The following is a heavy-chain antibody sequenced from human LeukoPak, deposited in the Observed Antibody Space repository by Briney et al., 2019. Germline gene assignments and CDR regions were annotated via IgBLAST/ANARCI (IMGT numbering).Heavy chain of an antibody. CDR1: GFTFSSYW. V-gene: IGHV3-7*01. D-gene: IGHD1-26*01. J-gene: IGHJ4*02. Sequence: GGSLRLSCADSGFTFSSYWMSWVRQAPGKGLEWVANIKQDGSEKYYVDSVKGRFTISRDNAKNSLYLQMNSLRAEDTAVYYCASLVGSRIVGATYFDYWGQGTLVTVSS. CDR3: ASLVGSRIVGATYFDY. CDR2: IKQDGSEK.